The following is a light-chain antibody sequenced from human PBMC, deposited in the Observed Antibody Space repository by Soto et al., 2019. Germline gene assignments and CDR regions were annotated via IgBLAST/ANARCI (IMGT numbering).Light chain of an antibody. CDR2: EGS. V-gene: IGLV2-23*01. J-gene: IGLJ3*02. Sequence: QSVLTQPASVSGSPGQSITISCTGTNNDVANYNLVSWYQQHPGKAPKLRIYEGSKRPSGVSNRFSGSKSANTASLTISGLQAEDEAYYYCCSYAGSRSWVFGGGTKLTVL. CDR1: NNDVANYNL. CDR3: CSYAGSRSWV.